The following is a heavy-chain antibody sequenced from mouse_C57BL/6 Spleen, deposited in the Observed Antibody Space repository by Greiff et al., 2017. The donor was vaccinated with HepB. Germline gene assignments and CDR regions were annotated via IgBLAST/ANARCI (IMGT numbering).Heavy chain of an antibody. V-gene: IGHV1-61*01. CDR2: IYPSDSET. Sequence: VQLQQPGAELVRPGSSVKLSCKASGYTFTSYWMDWVKQRPGQGLEWIGNIYPSDSETHYNQKFKDKATLTVDKSSSTAYMQLSSLTSEDSAVYYCARSVTTVVAEPDYWGQGTTLTVSS. J-gene: IGHJ2*01. CDR3: ARSVTTVVAEPDY. CDR1: GYTFTSYW. D-gene: IGHD1-1*01.